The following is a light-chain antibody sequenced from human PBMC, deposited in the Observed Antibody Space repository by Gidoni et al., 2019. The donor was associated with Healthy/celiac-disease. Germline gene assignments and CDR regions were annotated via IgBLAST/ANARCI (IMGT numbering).Light chain of an antibody. Sequence: AIRMTQSPSSFSASTGDRVTITCRASQGISSYLAWYQQKPGKAPKLLIYAASTLQSGVPSRFSGSGSGTVFTLTISCLQSEDFATYHCQQYYSYPWAFGQGTKVEIK. V-gene: IGKV1-8*01. CDR2: AAS. J-gene: IGKJ1*01. CDR1: QGISSY. CDR3: QQYYSYPWA.